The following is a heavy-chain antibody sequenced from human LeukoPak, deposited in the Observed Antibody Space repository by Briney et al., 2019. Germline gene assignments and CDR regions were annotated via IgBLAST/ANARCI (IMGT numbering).Heavy chain of an antibody. CDR1: GFTFSDYY. J-gene: IGHJ4*02. CDR3: ARTRGSYLDY. D-gene: IGHD1-26*01. V-gene: IGHV3-30*03. CDR2: ISYDGSNK. Sequence: GGSLRLSCAASGFTFSDYYMSWIRQAPGKGLEWVAVISYDGSNKYYADSVKGRFTISRDNSKNTLYLQMNSLRAEDTAVYYCARTRGSYLDYWGQGTLVTVSS.